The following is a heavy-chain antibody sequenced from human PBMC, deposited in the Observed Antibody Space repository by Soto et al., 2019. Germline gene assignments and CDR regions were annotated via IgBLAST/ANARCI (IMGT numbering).Heavy chain of an antibody. V-gene: IGHV5-51*01. CDR1: GYSFTSYW. CDR3: AREETAWPLAYGLDV. J-gene: IGHJ6*02. D-gene: IGHD2-21*02. Sequence: GESLKISCKGSGYSFTSYWIGWVRQMPGEGLEWMGIIYPGDSDTRYSPSFQGQVTISADKSISTAYLQWSSLRDEDTAVYYCAREETAWPLAYGLDVWGQGTTVTVSS. CDR2: IYPGDSDT.